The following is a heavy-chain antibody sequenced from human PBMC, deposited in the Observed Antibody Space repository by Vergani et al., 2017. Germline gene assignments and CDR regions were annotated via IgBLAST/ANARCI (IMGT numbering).Heavy chain of an antibody. Sequence: EVQLVESGGGLVKPGGSLRLSCAASGFTFSNAWMSWVRQAPGKGLEWVGRIKSKTDGGTTDYAAPVKGRFTISRDDSKNTLYLQMNSLKTEDTAVYYCTTDQKELLNVLNAFDIWGQGTMVTVSS. CDR1: GFTFSNAW. CDR3: TTDQKELLNVLNAFDI. J-gene: IGHJ3*02. D-gene: IGHD3-10*01. V-gene: IGHV3-15*05. CDR2: IKSKTDGGTT.